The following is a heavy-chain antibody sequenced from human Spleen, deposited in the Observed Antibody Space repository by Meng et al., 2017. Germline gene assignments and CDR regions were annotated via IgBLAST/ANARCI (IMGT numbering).Heavy chain of an antibody. Sequence: GGSLRLSCAASGFSFSSYAMHWVRQAPGKGLEWVAVISYDGSHKYYADSVRGRFTISRDNSENTLYLQMNSLGVEDTAVYYCARGGEDSSSWYSDYWGQGTLVTVSS. V-gene: IGHV3-30*04. D-gene: IGHD6-13*01. J-gene: IGHJ4*02. CDR3: ARGGEDSSSWYSDY. CDR2: ISYDGSHK. CDR1: GFSFSSYA.